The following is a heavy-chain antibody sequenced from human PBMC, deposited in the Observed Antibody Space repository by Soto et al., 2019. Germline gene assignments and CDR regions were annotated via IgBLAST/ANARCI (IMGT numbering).Heavy chain of an antibody. CDR1: GYTFTTYG. V-gene: IGHV1-18*04. D-gene: IGHD4-17*01. Sequence: QVQLVQSGAEVKKPGASVKVSCKASGYTFTTYGITWVRQAPGQGLEWMGWISAYSGNTNYAQKLQCRLTVTTDTSTNTAYMDLRSLRSDDTAVYYCARVVKAGDYGDYGRYYFDYWGHGTLVTVSS. J-gene: IGHJ4*01. CDR2: ISAYSGNT. CDR3: ARVVKAGDYGDYGRYYFDY.